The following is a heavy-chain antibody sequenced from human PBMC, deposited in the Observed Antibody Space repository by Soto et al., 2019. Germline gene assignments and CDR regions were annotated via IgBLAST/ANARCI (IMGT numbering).Heavy chain of an antibody. CDR2: ISYDGSNK. V-gene: IGHV3-30-3*01. CDR1: GFTFSSYA. J-gene: IGHJ6*02. Sequence: QVQLVESGGGVVQPGRSLRLSCAASGFTFSSYAMHWVRQAPGKGLEWVAVISYDGSNKYYADSVKGRFTISRDNSKNTLYLQMNSLRAEDTAVYYCARSTRRFYYYYGMDAWGQGTTVTVSS. CDR3: ARSTRRFYYYYGMDA.